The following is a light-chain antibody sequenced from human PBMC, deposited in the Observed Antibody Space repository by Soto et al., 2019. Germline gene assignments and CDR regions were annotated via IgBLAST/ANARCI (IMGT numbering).Light chain of an antibody. J-gene: IGLJ3*02. Sequence: QSALAQPASVSGSPGQSVTISCTGTSSDVGAYNSVSWYQQHPDKAPQLMIYEDSKRPSGVSNRFSGSKSGNTASLTISGLQAEDEADYYCCSYAGSSNWVFGGGTKLTVL. CDR3: CSYAGSSNWV. CDR2: EDS. CDR1: SSDVGAYNS. V-gene: IGLV2-23*01.